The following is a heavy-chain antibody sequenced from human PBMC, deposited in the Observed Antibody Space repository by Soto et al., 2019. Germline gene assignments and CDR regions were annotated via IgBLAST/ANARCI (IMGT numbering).Heavy chain of an antibody. Sequence: PSETLSLTCTVSGGSISSSSYYWGWIRQPPGKGLEWIGSMYYSESTYYNPSLKSRVTVSVDTSKNQFSLKLSSVTAADTAVYYCARGRYFDWAFDYWGQGTLVTVSS. CDR3: ARGRYFDWAFDY. V-gene: IGHV4-39*01. CDR2: MYYSEST. D-gene: IGHD3-9*01. J-gene: IGHJ4*02. CDR1: GGSISSSSYY.